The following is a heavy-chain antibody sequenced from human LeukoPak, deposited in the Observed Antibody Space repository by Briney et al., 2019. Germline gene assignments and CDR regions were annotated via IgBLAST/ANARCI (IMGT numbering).Heavy chain of an antibody. D-gene: IGHD5-18*01. Sequence: GESLKISCKGSGYSFTSYWISWVRQMPGKGLEWMGRIDPSDSYTSYSPSFQGHVTISADKSISTAYLQWSSLKASDTAMYYCAIGPVDTAMVSDYRGQGTLVTVSS. J-gene: IGHJ4*02. V-gene: IGHV5-10-1*01. CDR2: IDPSDSYT. CDR1: GYSFTSYW. CDR3: AIGPVDTAMVSDY.